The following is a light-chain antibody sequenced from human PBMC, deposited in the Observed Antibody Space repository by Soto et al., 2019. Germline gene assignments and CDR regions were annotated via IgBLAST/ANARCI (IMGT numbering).Light chain of an antibody. J-gene: IGKJ2*01. Sequence: EVVLTQSPVTVSLSPGERATLSCRASQFVASNSLAWYQQKPGQAPRVVIYDASNRATGIPDRFSGGGSGTDFTLTISRLEPEDVAVYFCQQRSNWPPHTFGQGTKLQIK. CDR3: QQRSNWPPHT. V-gene: IGKV3D-20*02. CDR1: QFVASNS. CDR2: DAS.